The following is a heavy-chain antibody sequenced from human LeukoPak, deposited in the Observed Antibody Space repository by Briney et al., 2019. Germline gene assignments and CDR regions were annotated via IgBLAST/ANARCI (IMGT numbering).Heavy chain of an antibody. J-gene: IGHJ4*02. Sequence: GGSLRLSCAASGFPFSSNWMHWVRQAPGKGLVWVSRINSDGSSPHYADSVKGRFTISRDNAKNTLYLEMNSLRAEDTAVYYCARVQYCSSTSCPDYWGQGTLVTVSS. V-gene: IGHV3-74*01. CDR3: ARVQYCSSTSCPDY. CDR2: INSDGSSP. D-gene: IGHD2-2*01. CDR1: GFPFSSNW.